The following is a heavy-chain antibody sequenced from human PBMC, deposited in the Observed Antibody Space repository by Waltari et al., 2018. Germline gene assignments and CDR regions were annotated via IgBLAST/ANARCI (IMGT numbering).Heavy chain of an antibody. CDR3: ARVAGDITMVRGVIRYYYYMDV. V-gene: IGHV4-38-2*01. Sequence: QVQLQGSGPGLVKPSETLSLTCAVSGYSISSGYYWGWIRQPPGKGLEWIGSIYHSGSTYYNPSLKSRVTISVDTSKNQFSLKLSSVTAADTAVYYCARVAGDITMVRGVIRYYYYMDVWGKGTTVTVSS. CDR1: GYSISSGYY. CDR2: IYHSGST. J-gene: IGHJ6*03. D-gene: IGHD3-10*01.